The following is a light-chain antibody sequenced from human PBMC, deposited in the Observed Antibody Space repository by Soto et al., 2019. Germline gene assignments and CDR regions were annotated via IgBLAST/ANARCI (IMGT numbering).Light chain of an antibody. Sequence: EIVLTQSPGTLSLSPGERATLSCRTSQSVKSTYLAWYQQKPGQAPRLLVFATSSRATGIPERFSGSGSGTDFTLTISRLEPEDFAVYYCQEYGGSPLYAFGQGTKLEIK. J-gene: IGKJ2*01. CDR2: ATS. V-gene: IGKV3-20*01. CDR1: QSVKSTY. CDR3: QEYGGSPLYA.